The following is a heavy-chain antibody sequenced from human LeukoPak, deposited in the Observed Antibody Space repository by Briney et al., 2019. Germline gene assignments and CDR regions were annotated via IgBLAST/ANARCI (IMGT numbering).Heavy chain of an antibody. D-gene: IGHD3-22*01. CDR2: INPSGGST. CDR3: ASQPLYYYDSSGYDAFDI. V-gene: IGHV1-46*01. Sequence: ASVKVSCKASGYTFTSYYMHWVRQAPGQGLEWMGIINPSGGSTSYAQKFQGRVTMTTDTSTSTAYMELRSLRSDDTAVYYCASQPLYYYDSSGYDAFDIWGQGTMVTVSS. CDR1: GYTFTSYY. J-gene: IGHJ3*02.